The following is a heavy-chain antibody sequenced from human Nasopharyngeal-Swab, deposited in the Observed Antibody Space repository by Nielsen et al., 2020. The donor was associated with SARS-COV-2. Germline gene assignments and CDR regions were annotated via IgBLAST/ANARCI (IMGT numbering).Heavy chain of an antibody. V-gene: IGHV1-18*04. CDR2: ISVVDGNT. J-gene: IGHJ6*02. CDR1: GYTFINYG. D-gene: IGHD4-17*01. Sequence: ASVKVSCKASGYTFINYGISWVRQAPGQGLEWMGWISVVDGNTYYARDLQDRVTMTRDTSTTTAYMELRSLRYDDTAVYYCARDRVNTVTTVEPPFWKGYYYYGMDVWGQGTTVTVSS. CDR3: ARDRVNTVTTVEPPFWKGYYYYGMDV.